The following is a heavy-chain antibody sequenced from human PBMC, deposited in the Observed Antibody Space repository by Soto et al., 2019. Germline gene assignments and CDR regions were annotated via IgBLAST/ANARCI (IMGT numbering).Heavy chain of an antibody. D-gene: IGHD4-17*01. CDR1: GGPISSGGYY. CDR2: IFYSGAT. J-gene: IGHJ5*02. CDR3: ARVQPYDYGANSGWFDP. V-gene: IGHV4-31*03. Sequence: QVQLQESGPGLVTPSHALSLTCSVSGGPISSGGYYWRWIRQHPGKVLEWIGYIFYSGATYYNPYLKSRSFISADTSKNQFSLRLSSVTAADTAVYYCARVQPYDYGANSGWFDPWGQGTLVTVSA.